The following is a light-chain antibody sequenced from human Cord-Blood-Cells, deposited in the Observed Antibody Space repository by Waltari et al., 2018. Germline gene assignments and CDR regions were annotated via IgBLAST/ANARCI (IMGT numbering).Light chain of an antibody. V-gene: IGKV1-39*01. CDR3: QQSYSTPPT. CDR2: AAS. Sequence: DIQMTQSPYSLSASVGDRVTITCRASQSISSYLNWYQQKPGKAPKLLIYAASSLQSGVPSRFSGSGSGTDFTLTISSLQPEDFATYYCQQSYSTPPTFSQGTKVEIK. J-gene: IGKJ1*01. CDR1: QSISSY.